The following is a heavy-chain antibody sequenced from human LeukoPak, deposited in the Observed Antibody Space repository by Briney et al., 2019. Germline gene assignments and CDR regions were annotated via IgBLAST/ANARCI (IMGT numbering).Heavy chain of an antibody. D-gene: IGHD1-26*01. CDR2: IYYSGST. J-gene: IGHJ4*02. V-gene: IGHV4-59*01. CDR1: GGSISSDY. Sequence: SETLSLTCTVSGGSISSDYWSWIRQPPGRGLEWIGYIYYSGSTNYNPSLKSRVTISVDTSKNQFSLKLSSETAADTAVYYCARGEGGRGFDYWGQGTLVSVSS. CDR3: ARGEGGRGFDY.